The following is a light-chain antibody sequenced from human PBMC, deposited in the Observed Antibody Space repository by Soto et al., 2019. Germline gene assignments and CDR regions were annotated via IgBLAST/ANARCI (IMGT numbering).Light chain of an antibody. CDR2: AAS. Sequence: DIQMTQSPSSLSASVGDRVTITCQASQDIITSLNWYQKRPGTAPKLLIHAASNLQTGVPSRFIGSGSATHFTFTISSLQPEDSATYYCQQYDDLPLTFGGGTRVEIK. J-gene: IGKJ4*01. V-gene: IGKV1-33*01. CDR3: QQYDDLPLT. CDR1: QDIITS.